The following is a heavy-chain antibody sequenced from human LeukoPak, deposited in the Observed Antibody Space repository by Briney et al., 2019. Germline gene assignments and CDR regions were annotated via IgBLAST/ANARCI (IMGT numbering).Heavy chain of an antibody. D-gene: IGHD3-10*01. CDR2: IYYSGST. J-gene: IGHJ6*02. CDR3: ARHWMVRGVISRYYGMDV. CDR1: GGSISSSSYY. Sequence: ASETLSLTCTVSGGSISSSSYYWGWIRQPPGKGLEWIGSIYYSGSTYYNPSLKSRVTISVDTSKNQFSLKLSSVTAADTAVYYCARHWMVRGVISRYYGMDVWGQGTTVTVSS. V-gene: IGHV4-39*01.